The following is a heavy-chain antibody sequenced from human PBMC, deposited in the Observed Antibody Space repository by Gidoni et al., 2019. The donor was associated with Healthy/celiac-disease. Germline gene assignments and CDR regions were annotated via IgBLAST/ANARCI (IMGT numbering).Heavy chain of an antibody. CDR2: ISSSSSTI. V-gene: IGHV3-48*01. D-gene: IGHD1-26*01. CDR1: GFTFSSYS. CDR3: ARDVKGATLY. Sequence: EVQLVESGGGLVQPGGSLSLSCAASGFTFSSYSMNWVRQAPGKGLEWVSYISSSSSTIYYADSVKGRFTISRDNAKNSLYLQMNSLRAEDTAVYYCARDVKGATLYWGQGTLVTVSS. J-gene: IGHJ4*02.